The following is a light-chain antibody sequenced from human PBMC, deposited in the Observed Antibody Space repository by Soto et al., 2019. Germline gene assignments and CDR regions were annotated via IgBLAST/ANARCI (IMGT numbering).Light chain of an antibody. V-gene: IGKV3-11*01. Sequence: DIVLTQSAATLSLSPGERATLSCRASQGVXSYFDWYQQKPGQAPGLLXYEASTRATGSPARFSGSGSGTDFTLTISSLEPEDFAVYYCQQHANWTLTFGGGTKVDIK. CDR3: QQHANWTLT. J-gene: IGKJ4*01. CDR2: EAS. CDR1: QGVXSY.